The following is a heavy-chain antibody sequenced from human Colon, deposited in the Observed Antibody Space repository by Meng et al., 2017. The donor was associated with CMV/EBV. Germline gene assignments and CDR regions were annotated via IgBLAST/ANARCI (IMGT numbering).Heavy chain of an antibody. CDR2: IYYSGST. CDR3: ARDSVDDFSLIYGMDV. V-gene: IGHV4-61*01. J-gene: IGHJ6*02. Sequence: SETLSLTCTVSGGSVSSGSYYWSWIRQPPGKGLEWIGYIYYSGSTNYNPSLKSRVTISVDTSKNQFSLKLSSVTAADTAVYYCARDSVDDFSLIYGMDVWGQGTTVTVSS. D-gene: IGHD3-3*01. CDR1: GGSVSSGSYY.